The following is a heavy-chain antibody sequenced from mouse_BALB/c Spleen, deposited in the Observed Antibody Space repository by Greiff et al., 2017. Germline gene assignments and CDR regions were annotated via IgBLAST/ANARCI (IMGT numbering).Heavy chain of an antibody. J-gene: IGHJ3*01. CDR2: INPSSGYT. D-gene: IGHD2-1*01. CDR1: GYTFTSYT. CDR3: ARGHYGNCIFAY. V-gene: IGHV1-4*02. Sequence: QVQLKESAAELARPGASVKMSCKASGYTFTSYTMHWVKQRPGQGLEWIGYINPSSGYTEYNQKFKDKTTLTADKSSSTAYMQLSSLTSEDSAVYYCARGHYGNCIFAYWGQGTLVTVSA.